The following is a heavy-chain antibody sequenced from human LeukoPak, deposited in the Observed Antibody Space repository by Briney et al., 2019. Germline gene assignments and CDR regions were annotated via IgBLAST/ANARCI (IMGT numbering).Heavy chain of an antibody. CDR3: ARGEYGDNPHFDN. D-gene: IGHD4-23*01. CDR2: IYTSGTT. V-gene: IGHV4-61*02. Sequence: SETLSLTCAVSGASISSDSSYWSWLRQPAGKGLEWIGRIYTSGTTNYNPSLMSRVTMSLDTSKNQFSLKLSSVTAADTAVYYCARGEYGDNPHFDNWGQGTLVTVSS. J-gene: IGHJ4*02. CDR1: GASISSDSSY.